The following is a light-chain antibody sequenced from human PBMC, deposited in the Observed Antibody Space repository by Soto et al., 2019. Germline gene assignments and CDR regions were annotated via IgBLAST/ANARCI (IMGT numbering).Light chain of an antibody. CDR2: DTA. J-gene: IGLJ2*01. CDR1: GSNIGAGYD. V-gene: IGLV1-40*01. CDR3: QSFDTNLNAVV. Sequence: QSVLTQPPSVSGAPGQSVTISCIGSGSNIGAGYDVHWYQQLPGVAPKLLIFDTANRPSGVPGRFSGSKSGASASLAITGLLPEDEADFFCQSFDTNLNAVVFGGGTQL.